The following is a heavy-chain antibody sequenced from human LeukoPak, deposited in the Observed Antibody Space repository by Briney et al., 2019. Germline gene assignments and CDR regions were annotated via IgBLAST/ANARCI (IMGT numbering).Heavy chain of an antibody. D-gene: IGHD2-2*01. CDR1: GYTFTSYA. Sequence: ASVKVSCKASGYTFTSYAMNWVRQAPGQGLEWMGWISAYNGNTNYAQKLQGRVTMTTDTSTSTAYMELRSLRSDDTAVYYCARHCSSTSCPFDYWGQGTLVTVSS. V-gene: IGHV1-18*01. J-gene: IGHJ4*02. CDR2: ISAYNGNT. CDR3: ARHCSSTSCPFDY.